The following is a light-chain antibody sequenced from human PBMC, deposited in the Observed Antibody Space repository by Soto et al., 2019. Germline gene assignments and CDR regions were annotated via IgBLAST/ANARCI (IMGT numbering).Light chain of an antibody. J-gene: IGKJ1*01. V-gene: IGKV3-11*01. Sequence: EIVLKQSPATLSLSPGERATLSCRASQSVSSYLAWYQQKPGQAPRLLIYDASNRATGIPARFSGSGSGTDFTLTISSLEPEDFAVYYCQQRSNLPPWTFGQGTKVDIK. CDR3: QQRSNLPPWT. CDR2: DAS. CDR1: QSVSSY.